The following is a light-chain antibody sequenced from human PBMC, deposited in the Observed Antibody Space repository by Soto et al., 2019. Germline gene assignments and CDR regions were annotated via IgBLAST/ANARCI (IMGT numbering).Light chain of an antibody. J-gene: IGKJ1*01. CDR1: QSVSSSY. Sequence: IVLTQSPGTLSLSPGERATLSCRASQSVSSSYLAWYQQKPGQAPRLLIYGASNRATGIPDRLSGSGSGTDFTLTISRLEPEDSAVYYCQQYGSSGTFGQGTKVDI. CDR3: QQYGSSGT. CDR2: GAS. V-gene: IGKV3-20*01.